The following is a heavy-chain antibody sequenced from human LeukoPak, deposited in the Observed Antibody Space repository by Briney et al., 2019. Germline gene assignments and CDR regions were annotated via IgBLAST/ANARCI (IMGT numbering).Heavy chain of an antibody. CDR3: AREGIAVAGFHY. J-gene: IGHJ4*02. CDR1: GGSISSGGYY. CDR2: IYHSGST. Sequence: PSETLSLTCTVSGGSISSGGYYWSWIRQPPGKGLEWIGYIYHSGSTYYNPSLKSRVTISVDTSKNQFSLKLSSVTAADTAVYYCAREGIAVAGFHYWGQGTLVTVSS. D-gene: IGHD6-19*01. V-gene: IGHV4-30-2*01.